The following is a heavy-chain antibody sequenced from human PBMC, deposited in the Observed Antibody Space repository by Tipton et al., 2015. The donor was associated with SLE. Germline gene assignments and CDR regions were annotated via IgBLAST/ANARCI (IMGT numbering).Heavy chain of an antibody. CDR2: ISSSSSYI. V-gene: IGHV3-21*01. CDR3: ARDSSSSTLPDY. CDR1: GFTFSSYS. Sequence: SLRLSCAASGFTFSSYSMNWVRQAPGKGLEWVSSISSSSSYIYYADSVKGRFTISRDNAKNSLYLQMNSLRAEDTAVYYCARDSSSSTLPDYWGQGTLVTVSS. J-gene: IGHJ4*02. D-gene: IGHD6-6*01.